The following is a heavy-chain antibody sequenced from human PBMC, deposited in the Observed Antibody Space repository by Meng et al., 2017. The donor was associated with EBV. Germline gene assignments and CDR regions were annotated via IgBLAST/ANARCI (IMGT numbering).Heavy chain of an antibody. D-gene: IGHD6-13*01. CDR3: ARAEIAAAGRLDY. CDR2: IIPIFGTA. V-gene: IGHV1-69*06. Sequence: VASGVGVQNPWSSVTGSCKASGSAFRSYACSWVRQAPGQGLEWMGGIIPIFGTANYAQKFQGRVTITADKSTSTAYMELSSLRSEDTAVYYCARAEIAAAGRLDYWGQGTLVTVSS. J-gene: IGHJ4*02. CDR1: GSAFRSYA.